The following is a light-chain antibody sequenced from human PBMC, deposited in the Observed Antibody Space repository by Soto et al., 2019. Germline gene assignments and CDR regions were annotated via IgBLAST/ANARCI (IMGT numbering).Light chain of an antibody. CDR2: DAS. Sequence: DIHMTQSPFSLSASVVAIATITRQASQDIGNYLNWYQQRPGKAPKLLILDASSLDTGVPSRFSGSGSGTDFTFTISSLQSEDIATYYCQQYYNVPITFGQGTRLEIK. V-gene: IGKV1-33*01. CDR1: QDIGNY. CDR3: QQYYNVPIT. J-gene: IGKJ5*01.